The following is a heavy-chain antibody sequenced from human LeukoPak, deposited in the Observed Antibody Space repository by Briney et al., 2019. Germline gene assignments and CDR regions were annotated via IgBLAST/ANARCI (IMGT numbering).Heavy chain of an antibody. CDR3: ARREYSTSFDY. CDR2: INPSGGST. Sequence: ASVKVSCKASGYTFTSYSVHWVRQAPGQGLEWMGIINPSGGSTSYAQKFQGRVTMTRDTSTSTVYMELSSLRSDDTAVYYCARREYSTSFDYWGQGTLVNVSS. D-gene: IGHD6-6*01. CDR1: GYTFTSYS. V-gene: IGHV1-46*01. J-gene: IGHJ4*02.